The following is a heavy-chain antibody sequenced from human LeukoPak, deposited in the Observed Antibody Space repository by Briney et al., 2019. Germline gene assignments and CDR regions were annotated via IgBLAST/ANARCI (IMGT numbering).Heavy chain of an antibody. V-gene: IGHV3-23*01. CDR3: AKDLTSGDGKWEFGF. D-gene: IGHD3-9*01. J-gene: IGHJ5*01. CDR1: GFTFSNFA. CDR2: IYAGGGSK. Sequence: QAGGSLRLSCAASGFTFSNFAMAWVRQSPGKGLEWVSGIYAGGGSKYYAVSVRGRFTIYRDNARDMVFLQMNSLRGEDTAVYFCAKDLTSGDGKWEFGFWGQGTLVAVA.